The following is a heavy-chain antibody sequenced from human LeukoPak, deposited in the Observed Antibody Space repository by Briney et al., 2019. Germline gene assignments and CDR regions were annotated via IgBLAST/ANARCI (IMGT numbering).Heavy chain of an antibody. CDR3: ARIYDSSGYNLDY. Sequence: GASVKVSCKASGYTFTGYYMHWVRQAPGQGLEWMGWINPNSGGTNYAHKFQGRVTMTRDTSISTAYMELSRLRSDDTAVYYCARIYDSSGYNLDYWGQGTLVTVSS. CDR1: GYTFTGYY. V-gene: IGHV1-2*07. J-gene: IGHJ4*02. CDR2: INPNSGGT. D-gene: IGHD3-22*01.